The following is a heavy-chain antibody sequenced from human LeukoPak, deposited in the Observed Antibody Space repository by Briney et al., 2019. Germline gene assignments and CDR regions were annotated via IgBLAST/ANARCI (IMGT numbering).Heavy chain of an antibody. CDR3: ATAFGELLSWFDP. D-gene: IGHD3-10*01. V-gene: IGHV1-24*01. CDR2: FDPEDGET. Sequence: ASVKVSCKVSGYTLTELSMHWVRQAPGKGLERMGGFDPEDGETIYAQKFQGRVTMTEDTSTDTAYMELSSMRSEDTAVYYCATAFGELLSWFDPWGQGTLVTVSS. J-gene: IGHJ5*02. CDR1: GYTLTELS.